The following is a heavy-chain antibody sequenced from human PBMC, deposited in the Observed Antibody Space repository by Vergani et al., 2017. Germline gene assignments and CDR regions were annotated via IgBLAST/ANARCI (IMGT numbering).Heavy chain of an antibody. CDR2: INHSGST. Sequence: QVQLQQWGAGLLKPSETLSLTCAVYGGSFSGYYWSWIRQPPGKGLEWIGEINHSGSTNYNPSLKSRVTISVDTSKNQFSLKLSSVTAADTAVYYCARDPKSYCSGGSCFSVWGAFDIWGRGTTVTVSS. CDR1: GGSFSGYY. D-gene: IGHD2-15*01. J-gene: IGHJ3*02. V-gene: IGHV4-34*01. CDR3: ARDPKSYCSGGSCFSVWGAFDI.